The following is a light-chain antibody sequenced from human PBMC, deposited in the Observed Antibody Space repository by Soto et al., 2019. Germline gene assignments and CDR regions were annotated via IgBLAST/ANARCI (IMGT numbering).Light chain of an antibody. J-gene: IGLJ3*02. Sequence: QSALTQPASVSGSPGQSITVSCTGTSSDLGNYNYVSWYQHHPGKAPKLMVYEVSNRPSGVSNRFSGSKSGNTASLTISGLRVEDEAEYYCSSYTSSGTLVFGAGTKLTVL. V-gene: IGLV2-14*01. CDR3: SSYTSSGTLV. CDR2: EVS. CDR1: SSDLGNYNY.